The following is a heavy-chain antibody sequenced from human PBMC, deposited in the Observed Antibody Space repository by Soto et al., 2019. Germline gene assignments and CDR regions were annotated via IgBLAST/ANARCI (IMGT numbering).Heavy chain of an antibody. Sequence: PSQTLSLTCAISGDSVSSNSTAWNWIMQSPSRGLEWLGRTYYRSKWYNDYAVSVKSRITINPDTSKNQFSLQLNSVTPEDTAVYYCARDLGCSSTSCYYYYYYGMDVWGQETTVTISS. CDR1: GDSVSSNSTA. J-gene: IGHJ6*02. CDR2: TYYRSKWYN. D-gene: IGHD2-2*01. CDR3: ARDLGCSSTSCYYYYYYGMDV. V-gene: IGHV6-1*01.